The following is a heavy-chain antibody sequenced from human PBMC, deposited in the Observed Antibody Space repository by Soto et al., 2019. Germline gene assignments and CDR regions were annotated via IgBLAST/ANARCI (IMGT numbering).Heavy chain of an antibody. D-gene: IGHD3-10*01. CDR2: ISAYNGNT. CDR1: GYTFTSYG. CDR3: AREYYGSEWYYYYYRMDV. V-gene: IGHV1-18*01. Sequence: GASVKVSCKASGYTFTSYGISWVRQAPGQGXEWMGWISAYNGNTNYAQKLQGRVTMTTDTSTSTAYMELRSLRSDDTAVYYCAREYYGSEWYYYYYRMDVWGQGTTVTVSS. J-gene: IGHJ6*02.